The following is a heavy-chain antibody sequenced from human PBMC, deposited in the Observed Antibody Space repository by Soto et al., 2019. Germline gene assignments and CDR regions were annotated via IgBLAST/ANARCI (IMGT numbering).Heavy chain of an antibody. CDR1: GFTFSSYA. Sequence: GGSLRLSCAASGFTFSSYAMSWVRQAPGKGLEWVSAISSSSSYIYYADSVKGRFTISRDNAKNTLYLQMNSLRAEDTAVYYCARDSGEVVAATRPPILWGQGTTVTVSS. V-gene: IGHV3-21*01. D-gene: IGHD2-15*01. CDR3: ARDSGEVVAATRPPIL. J-gene: IGHJ6*02. CDR2: ISSSSSYI.